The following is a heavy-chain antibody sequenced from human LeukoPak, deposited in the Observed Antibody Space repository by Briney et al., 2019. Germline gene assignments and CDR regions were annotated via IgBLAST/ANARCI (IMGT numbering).Heavy chain of an antibody. V-gene: IGHV1-2*02. Sequence: ASVKVSCKAFGYTFTGYYMHWVRQAPGQGLEWMGWINPNSGGTNYAQKFQGRVTMTRDTSISTAYMELSRLRSDDTAVYYCARGRSTMVRGVRGDYWGQGTLVTVSS. CDR2: INPNSGGT. CDR3: ARGRSTMVRGVRGDY. J-gene: IGHJ4*02. CDR1: GYTFTGYY. D-gene: IGHD3-10*01.